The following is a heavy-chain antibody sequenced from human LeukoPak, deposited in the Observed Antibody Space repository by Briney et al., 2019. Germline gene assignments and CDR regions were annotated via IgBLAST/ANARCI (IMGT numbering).Heavy chain of an antibody. CDR3: ARGRGGNSDY. V-gene: IGHV1-8*01. D-gene: IGHD2-15*01. CDR1: GYTFTSYD. Sequence: ASVNASCKAPGYTFTSYDINWVRQATAQGLEWMGWMNPISGNTGYAQKFQGRVTMTRNTSISTAYMELSSLRSEDTAVYYCARGRGGNSDYWGRGTLVTVSS. J-gene: IGHJ4*02. CDR2: MNPISGNT.